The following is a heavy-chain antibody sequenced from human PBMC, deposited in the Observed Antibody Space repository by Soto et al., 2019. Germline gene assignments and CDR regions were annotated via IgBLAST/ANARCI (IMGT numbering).Heavy chain of an antibody. J-gene: IGHJ4*02. CDR3: ATVHSTSRSFDY. CDR1: GFTFSMSA. CDR2: TGLNGRTT. D-gene: IGHD2-2*01. V-gene: IGHV3-23*01. Sequence: GGSLRLYCTASGFTFSMSAMSWVRQAPGKGLEWVSTTGLNGRTTYYADSVKGRFTVSRDNSKNTLHLQMNSLRAEDTAVYYCATVHSTSRSFDYWGQGTLVTVSS.